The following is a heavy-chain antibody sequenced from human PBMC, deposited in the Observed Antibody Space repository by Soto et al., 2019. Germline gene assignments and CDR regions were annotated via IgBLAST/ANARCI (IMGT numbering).Heavy chain of an antibody. CDR3: ARVLGSGSSIDY. V-gene: IGHV3-30-3*01. Sequence: GGSLRLSCAASGFTFSSYAMHWVRQAPGKGLEWVAVISYDGSNKYYADSVKGRFTISRDNSKNTLYLQMNSLRAEDTAVYYCARVLGSGSSIDYWGQATLVTVSS. J-gene: IGHJ4*02. CDR1: GFTFSSYA. CDR2: ISYDGSNK. D-gene: IGHD1-26*01.